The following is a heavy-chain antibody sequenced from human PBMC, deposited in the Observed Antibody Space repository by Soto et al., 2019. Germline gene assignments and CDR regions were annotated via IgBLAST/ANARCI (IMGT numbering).Heavy chain of an antibody. CDR2: IYPGDSDT. D-gene: IGHD5-18*01. J-gene: IGHJ6*02. Sequence: GESLKISCKVSGYTFTNYWIGWVRQMPGKGLEWMGNIYPGDSDTRYSPSFQGQVTISADKSTSTAYLQWSSLKASDTAMYFCAGHTYGPLYYGMAVWGRGTTVTVSS. CDR1: GYTFTNYW. V-gene: IGHV5-51*03. CDR3: AGHTYGPLYYGMAV.